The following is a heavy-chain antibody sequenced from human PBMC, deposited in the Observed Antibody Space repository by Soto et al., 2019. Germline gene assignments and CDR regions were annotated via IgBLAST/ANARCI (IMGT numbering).Heavy chain of an antibody. Sequence: QVQLQESGPGLVKPSQTLSLTCTVSGGSISTGGYYWTWIRQHPGKGLEGIGYIYYSGSTYYNPSLKRRVTISVDTSKNQFSLKLSSVTAADTAVYYCARGLSVTLFDNWGQGTLVTVSS. D-gene: IGHD4-17*01. CDR2: IYYSGST. V-gene: IGHV4-31*03. CDR1: GGSISTGGYY. CDR3: ARGLSVTLFDN. J-gene: IGHJ4*02.